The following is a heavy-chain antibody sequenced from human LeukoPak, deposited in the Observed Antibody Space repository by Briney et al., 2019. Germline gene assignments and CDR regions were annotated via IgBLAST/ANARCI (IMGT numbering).Heavy chain of an antibody. D-gene: IGHD3-22*01. J-gene: IGHJ5*02. CDR1: GGSFSGYY. CDR3: ARAYYDSSGYYYP. Sequence: PSETLSLTCAVYGGSFSGYYWSWIRQPPGKGLEWIGYIYYSGSTNYNPSLKSRVTISVDTSKNQFSLKLSSVTAADTAVYYCARAYYDSSGYYYPWGQGTLVTVSS. CDR2: IYYSGST. V-gene: IGHV4-59*01.